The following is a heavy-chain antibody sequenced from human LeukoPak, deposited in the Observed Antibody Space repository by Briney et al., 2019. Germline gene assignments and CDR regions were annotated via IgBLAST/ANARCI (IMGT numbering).Heavy chain of an antibody. J-gene: IGHJ5*02. D-gene: IGHD2-15*01. Sequence: AASVKVSCKASGYTFTSYYMHWMRQAPGQGPEWMGIINPRGGSTDYSQKFQDRVTMSSDTSTSTVYMELSSLRSEDTAVYYCARAIVVVVAATHGEGWFDPWGQGTLVTVSS. CDR2: INPRGGST. V-gene: IGHV1-46*01. CDR1: GYTFTSYY. CDR3: ARAIVVVVAATHGEGWFDP.